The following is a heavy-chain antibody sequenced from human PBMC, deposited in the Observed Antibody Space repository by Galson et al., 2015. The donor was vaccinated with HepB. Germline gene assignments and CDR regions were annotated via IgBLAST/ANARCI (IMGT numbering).Heavy chain of an antibody. V-gene: IGHV1-58*01. CDR1: GFTFTSSA. CDR2: IVVGSGNT. J-gene: IGHJ6*02. Sequence: SVKVSCKASGFTFTSSAVQWVRQARGQRLEWIGWIVVGSGNTNYAQKFQERVTITRDMSTSTAYMELSSLRSEDTAVYYCAAVGSTSTGVYYYYGMDVWGQGTTVTVS. D-gene: IGHD1-26*01. CDR3: AAVGSTSTGVYYYYGMDV.